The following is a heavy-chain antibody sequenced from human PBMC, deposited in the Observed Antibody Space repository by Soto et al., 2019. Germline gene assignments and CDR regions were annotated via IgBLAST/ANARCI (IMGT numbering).Heavy chain of an antibody. Sequence: PGGSLRLSCGASGFNFRRFAMSWVRQAPGKGLEWVSGMSERSGPPLYADSVKGRFTISRDTSKSTLHLEMTSLRPEDTAVYYCAKDQDNSDYYWFFDLWGRGTPVTVSS. D-gene: IGHD5-12*01. CDR3: AKDQDNSDYYWFFDL. CDR1: GFNFRRFA. V-gene: IGHV3-23*01. CDR2: MSERSGPP. J-gene: IGHJ2*01.